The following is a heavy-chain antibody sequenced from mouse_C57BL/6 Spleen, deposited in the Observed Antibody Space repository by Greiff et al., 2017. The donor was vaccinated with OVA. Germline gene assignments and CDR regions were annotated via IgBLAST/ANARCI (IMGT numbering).Heavy chain of an antibody. CDR1: GFTFSSYA. J-gene: IGHJ1*03. Sequence: EVKVEESGEGLVKPGGSLKLSCAASGFTFSSYAMSWVRQTPEKRLEWVAYISSGGDYIYYADTVKGRFTISRDNARNTLYLQMSSLKSEDTAMYYCTRGDYYGSSWWYFDVWGTGTTVTVSS. CDR3: TRGDYYGSSWWYFDV. CDR2: ISSGGDYI. D-gene: IGHD1-1*01. V-gene: IGHV5-9-1*02.